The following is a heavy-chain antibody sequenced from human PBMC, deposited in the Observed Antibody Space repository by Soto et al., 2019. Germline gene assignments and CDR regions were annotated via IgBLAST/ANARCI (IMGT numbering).Heavy chain of an antibody. CDR1: GGSISSYY. D-gene: IGHD6-13*01. CDR2: IYYSGST. J-gene: IGHJ4*02. Sequence: SSETLSLTCTVSGGSISSYYCSWMRQPPGKGLEWIGYIYYSGSTNYNPSLKSRVTISVDTSKNQFSLKLSSVTAADTAVYYCAGGIAAAGDFDYWGQGTLVTVSS. V-gene: IGHV4-59*01. CDR3: AGGIAAAGDFDY.